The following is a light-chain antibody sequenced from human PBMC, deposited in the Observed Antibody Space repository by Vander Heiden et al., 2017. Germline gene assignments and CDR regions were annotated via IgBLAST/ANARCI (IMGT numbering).Light chain of an antibody. J-gene: IGLJ3*02. CDR2: GNS. V-gene: IGLV1-44*01. Sequence: QSVLTQPPSASGTPGQRGTISCSGSSSNIGSNTVNWYQQLPGTAPKLLIYGNSQRPSGVPDRFSGSKSGTSASLAISGLQSEDEADYYCAAWDDTLKGVFGGGTKLTVL. CDR3: AAWDDTLKGV. CDR1: SSNIGSNT.